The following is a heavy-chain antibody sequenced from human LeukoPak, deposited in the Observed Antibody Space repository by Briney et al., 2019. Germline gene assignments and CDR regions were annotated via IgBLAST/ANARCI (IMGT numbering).Heavy chain of an antibody. CDR3: ARAPPSGSGSYRRQFDY. Sequence: SETLSLTCTVSGGSISSYYWSWIRQPPGKGLEWIGYIYYSGSTNYNPSLKSRVTISVDTSKNQFSLKLSSVTAADTAVYYCARAPPSGSGSYRRQFDYWGQGTLVTVSS. CDR1: GGSISSYY. D-gene: IGHD1-26*01. V-gene: IGHV4-59*01. J-gene: IGHJ4*02. CDR2: IYYSGST.